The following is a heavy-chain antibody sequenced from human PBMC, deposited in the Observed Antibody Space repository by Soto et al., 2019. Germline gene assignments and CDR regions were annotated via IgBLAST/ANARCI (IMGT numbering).Heavy chain of an antibody. CDR1: GFAFNKFG. Sequence: QVQLVESGGGVVQPGTSLRLSCEASGFAFNKFGMHWVRQAPGKGLEWVAFISYDGSYQYYADSVQGRLTITRDNSMNTLNMQLNSLRREDXXXXXXXXGGEVGGVLGDHWGQGTLV. CDR2: ISYDGSYQ. J-gene: IGHJ4*02. V-gene: IGHV3-30*03. D-gene: IGHD1-26*01. CDR3: XXGGEVGGVLGDH.